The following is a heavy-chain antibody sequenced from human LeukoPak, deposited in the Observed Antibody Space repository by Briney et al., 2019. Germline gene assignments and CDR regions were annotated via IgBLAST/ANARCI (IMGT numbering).Heavy chain of an antibody. CDR3: ARDLSRSGGWYIDY. D-gene: IGHD6-19*01. J-gene: IGHJ4*02. CDR1: GFTFSSYE. V-gene: IGHV3-48*03. Sequence: PGGSLRLSCAASGFTFSSYEMNWVRQAPGKGLEWVSYISSSGSTIYYADSVKGRFTISRDNAKNSLYLQMNSLRAEDTAVYYCARDLSRSGGWYIDYWGQGTLVTVSS. CDR2: ISSSGSTI.